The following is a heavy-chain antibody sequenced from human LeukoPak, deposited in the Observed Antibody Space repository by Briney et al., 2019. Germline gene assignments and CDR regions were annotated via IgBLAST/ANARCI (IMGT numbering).Heavy chain of an antibody. CDR3: ARHRPSYSMGGYYYMDV. CDR1: GGSISSYY. V-gene: IGHV4-4*09. Sequence: SETLSLTCTVSGGSISSYYWSWIRQPPGKGLEWIGYIYTSGSTNYNPSLKSRVTISVDTSKNQFSLKLSSVTAADTAVYYCARHRPSYSMGGYYYMDVWGKGTTVTVSS. J-gene: IGHJ6*03. D-gene: IGHD4-11*01. CDR2: IYTSGST.